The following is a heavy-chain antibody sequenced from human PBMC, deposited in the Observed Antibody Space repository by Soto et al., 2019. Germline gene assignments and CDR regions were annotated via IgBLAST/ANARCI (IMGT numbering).Heavy chain of an antibody. D-gene: IGHD3-3*01. CDR2: ISDYNGNT. J-gene: IGHJ6*03. CDR3: ASLTRFLETSYYMDV. Sequence: ASVKVSCKASGNTFTSNGITWVRQAPGQGLERMGWISDYNGNTNYAQKLKGRVTMTTDTSTSTAYMELRSLRSDDTAVYYCASLTRFLETSYYMDVWGKGTTVTVSS. V-gene: IGHV1-18*01. CDR1: GNTFTSNG.